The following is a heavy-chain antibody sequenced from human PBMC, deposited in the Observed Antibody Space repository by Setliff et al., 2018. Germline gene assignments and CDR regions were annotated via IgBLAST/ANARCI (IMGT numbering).Heavy chain of an antibody. J-gene: IGHJ4*02. Sequence: PGGSLRLSCAASGFSFNNAWMSWVRQAPGKGLEWVGRLKSKIDGATTDYAAPVKGRFTISRDNAKNSLYLQVNSLRVEDTGVYYCSTELGEWGQGTPVTVSS. V-gene: IGHV3-15*01. D-gene: IGHD3-16*01. CDR1: GFSFNNAW. CDR3: STELGE. CDR2: LKSKIDGATT.